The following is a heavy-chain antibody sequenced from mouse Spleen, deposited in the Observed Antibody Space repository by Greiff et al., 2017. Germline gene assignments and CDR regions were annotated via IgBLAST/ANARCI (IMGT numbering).Heavy chain of an antibody. V-gene: IGHV5-17*01. Sequence: EVQVVESGGGLVKPGGSLKLSCAASGFTFCDYGMHWVRQAPEKGLEWVAYISSGSSTIYYADTVKGRFTISRDNAKNTLFLQMTSLRSEDTAMYYCATRYDYDGDWYFDVWGTGTTVTVSS. D-gene: IGHD2-4*01. CDR1: GFTFCDYG. CDR3: ATRYDYDGDWYFDV. J-gene: IGHJ1*03. CDR2: ISSGSSTI.